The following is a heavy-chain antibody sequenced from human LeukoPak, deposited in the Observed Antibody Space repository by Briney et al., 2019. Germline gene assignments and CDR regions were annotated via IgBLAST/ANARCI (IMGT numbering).Heavy chain of an antibody. V-gene: IGHV5-51*01. CDR2: IYPGDSDT. Sequence: GESLKISCKGSGYSFTSYWIGWVRQMPGKGLEWMGIIYPGDSDTRYSPSFQGQVTISADKSISTAYLQWSSLKASDTAMYYCARTDSYSSGWYYFDYWGQGTLVTVSS. CDR1: GYSFTSYW. J-gene: IGHJ4*02. D-gene: IGHD6-19*01. CDR3: ARTDSYSSGWYYFDY.